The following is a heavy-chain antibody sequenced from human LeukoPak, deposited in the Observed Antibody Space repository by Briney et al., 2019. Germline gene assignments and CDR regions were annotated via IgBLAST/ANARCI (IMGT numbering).Heavy chain of an antibody. CDR3: ARGCPLGSGSYYYYYYYGMDV. CDR1: GGSISSYY. Sequence: SETLSLTCTVSGGSISSYYWSWIRQPPGKGLEWIGEINHSGSTNYNPSLKSRVTISVDTSKNQFSLKLSSVTAADTAVYYCARGCPLGSGSYYYYYYYGMDVWGQGTTVTVSS. V-gene: IGHV4-34*01. CDR2: INHSGST. J-gene: IGHJ6*02. D-gene: IGHD3-10*01.